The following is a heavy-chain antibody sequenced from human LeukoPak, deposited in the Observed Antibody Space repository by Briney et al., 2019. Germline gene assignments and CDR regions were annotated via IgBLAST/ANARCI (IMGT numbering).Heavy chain of an antibody. V-gene: IGHV3-21*01. Sequence: PGGSLRLSCAASGFTFSSYSMNWVRQAPGKGLEWVSSISSSSSYIYYADSVKGRFTISRDNAKNSLYLQMNSLRAEDTAVYYCARDGCSSTSCLIDYWGQGTLVTVSS. CDR3: ARDGCSSTSCLIDY. CDR2: ISSSSSYI. CDR1: GFTFSSYS. D-gene: IGHD2-2*01. J-gene: IGHJ4*02.